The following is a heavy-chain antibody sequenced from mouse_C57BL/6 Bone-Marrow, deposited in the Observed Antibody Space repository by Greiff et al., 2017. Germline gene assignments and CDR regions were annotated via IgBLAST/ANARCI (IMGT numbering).Heavy chain of an antibody. Sequence: EVKVEESGGGLVQPGGSMKLSCVASGFTFSNYWMNWVRQSPEKGLEWVAQIRLKSDNYATHYAVSVKGRFTISRDDSKSSVYLQMNNLRAEDTGIYYCTSYYSNYADYWGQGTTLTVSS. CDR1: GFTFSNYW. D-gene: IGHD2-5*01. V-gene: IGHV6-3*01. CDR2: IRLKSDNYAT. J-gene: IGHJ2*01. CDR3: TSYYSNYADY.